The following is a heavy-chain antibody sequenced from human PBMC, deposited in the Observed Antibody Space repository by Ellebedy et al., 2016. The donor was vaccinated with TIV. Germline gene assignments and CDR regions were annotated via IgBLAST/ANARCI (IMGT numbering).Heavy chain of an antibody. CDR3: ARTDLRYGMDV. CDR2: MFHSGST. CDR1: GFSISGGYY. Sequence: SETLSLTXSVSGFSISGGYYWGWIRQTPGKGLEWIASMFHSGSTYYNPSLKSRVTISVDTSKKQFSLKLSSVTAADTAVYYCARTDLRYGMDVWGQGTTVTVSS. V-gene: IGHV4-38-2*02. D-gene: IGHD3/OR15-3a*01. J-gene: IGHJ6*02.